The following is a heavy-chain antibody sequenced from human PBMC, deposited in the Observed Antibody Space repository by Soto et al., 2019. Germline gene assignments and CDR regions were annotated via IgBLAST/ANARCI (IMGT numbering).Heavy chain of an antibody. CDR2: ISGSSGST. CDR3: AKSEANTARYYFDY. CDR1: GFTFSSYA. J-gene: IGHJ4*02. D-gene: IGHD5-18*01. Sequence: PGGSLRLSCAASGFTFSSYAMSWVRQAPGKGLEWVSAISGSSGSTYYADSVKGRFTISRDNSKNTLYLQMNSLKAEDTAVYYCAKSEANTARYYFDYWGQGTLVTVSS. V-gene: IGHV3-23*01.